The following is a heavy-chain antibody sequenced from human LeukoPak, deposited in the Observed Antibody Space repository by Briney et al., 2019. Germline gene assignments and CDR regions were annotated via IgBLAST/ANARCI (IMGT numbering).Heavy chain of an antibody. Sequence: PGGSLRLSCAASGFTFSDYYMSWIRRAPGKGLEWLSYISYTGSTIYYAGSVKGRFTISWDNAKSSLSLQVNSLRAEDTAVYYCARKYYYGSGQRRDWYFDLWGRGSLVTVSS. CDR1: GFTFSDYY. CDR3: ARKYYYGSGQRRDWYFDL. V-gene: IGHV3-11*01. D-gene: IGHD3-10*01. CDR2: ISYTGSTI. J-gene: IGHJ2*01.